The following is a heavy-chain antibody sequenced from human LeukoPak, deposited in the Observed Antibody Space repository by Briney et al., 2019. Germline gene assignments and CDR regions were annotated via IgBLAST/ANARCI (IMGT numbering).Heavy chain of an antibody. Sequence: GESLKISCKDSGYSFTSYWIAWVRQMPGKGLEWMGIIYPGDSDTRYSPSFQGQVTISADKSISTAYLQWSSLKASDTAMYYCARQRVAGSSAESGFDYWGQGTLVTVSS. D-gene: IGHD6-6*01. J-gene: IGHJ4*02. V-gene: IGHV5-51*01. CDR2: IYPGDSDT. CDR1: GYSFTSYW. CDR3: ARQRVAGSSAESGFDY.